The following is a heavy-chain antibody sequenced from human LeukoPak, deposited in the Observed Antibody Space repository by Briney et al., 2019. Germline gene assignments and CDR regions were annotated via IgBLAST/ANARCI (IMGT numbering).Heavy chain of an antibody. CDR2: IWYDGSNK. J-gene: IGHJ4*02. CDR3: ANGGSMAHEKIHN. V-gene: IGHV3-30*02. CDR1: GFTFSNYG. Sequence: PGGSLRLSCAASGFTFSNYGMHWVRQAPGKGLEWVAYIWYDGSNKYYTDSVKGRFTISRDNSENTLYLQMNSLRAEDTVVYHCANGGSMAHEKIHNWGQGTLVTVSS. D-gene: IGHD2/OR15-2a*01.